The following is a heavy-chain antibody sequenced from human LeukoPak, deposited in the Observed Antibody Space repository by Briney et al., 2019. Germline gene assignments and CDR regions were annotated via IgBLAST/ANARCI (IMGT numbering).Heavy chain of an antibody. CDR3: AREREIAVAGTAPFDY. V-gene: IGHV4-61*02. D-gene: IGHD6-19*01. Sequence: KPSQTLSLTCSVSGDSISSATHYWSWIRQPAGKGLEWIRRVYTTGSTNYNPSLKSRVSISVDTSKNQFSLNVTSVTAADTAVYYCAREREIAVAGTAPFDYWGQGTLVTVSS. CDR2: VYTTGST. CDR1: GDSISSATHY. J-gene: IGHJ4*02.